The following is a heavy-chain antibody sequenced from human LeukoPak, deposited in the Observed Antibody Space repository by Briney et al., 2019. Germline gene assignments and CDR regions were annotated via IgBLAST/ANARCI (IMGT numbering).Heavy chain of an antibody. CDR2: IYYSGST. Sequence: SETLSLTCTVSGGSISSYYWSWIRQPPGKGLEWIGYIYYSGSTNYNPSLKSRVTMSVDTSKNQFSLRLSSVTAADTAVYYCARGYDYVWGSHRALGYWGQGTLVTVSS. J-gene: IGHJ4*02. CDR1: GGSISSYY. CDR3: ARGYDYVWGSHRALGY. D-gene: IGHD3-16*02. V-gene: IGHV4-59*01.